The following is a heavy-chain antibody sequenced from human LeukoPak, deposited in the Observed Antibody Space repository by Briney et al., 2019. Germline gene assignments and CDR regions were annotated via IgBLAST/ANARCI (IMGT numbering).Heavy chain of an antibody. J-gene: IGHJ4*02. Sequence: SETLSLTCTVSGGSMSRYYWSWIRQPPGGGLEWVGYIYYSGSTNYNPSLKSRVTISVDTSKNQFSLKLSSVTAADTAVYYCARLGTYYYDSSGSDYWGQGTLVTVSS. CDR2: IYYSGST. D-gene: IGHD3-22*01. CDR3: ARLGTYYYDSSGSDY. CDR1: GGSMSRYY. V-gene: IGHV4-59*08.